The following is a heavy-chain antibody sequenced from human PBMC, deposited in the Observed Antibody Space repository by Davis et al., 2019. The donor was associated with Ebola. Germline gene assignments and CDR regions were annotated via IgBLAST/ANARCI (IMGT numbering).Heavy chain of an antibody. CDR2: TNHSGST. J-gene: IGHJ4*02. D-gene: IGHD2-8*01. V-gene: IGHV4-39*07. Sequence: SETLSLTCTVSGGSISSGDYYWSWIRQPPGKGLEWIGETNHSGSTNYNPSLKSRVTISVDTSKNQFSLKLSSVTAADTAVYYCARGGLFLDIVLMVYAMGEYYFDYWDQGTLVTVSS. CDR3: ARGGLFLDIVLMVYAMGEYYFDY. CDR1: GGSISSGDYY.